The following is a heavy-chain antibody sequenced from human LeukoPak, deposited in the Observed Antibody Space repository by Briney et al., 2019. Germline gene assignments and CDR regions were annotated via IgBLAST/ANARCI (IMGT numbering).Heavy chain of an antibody. CDR2: ISTDVSST. CDR1: GFTFSSYW. V-gene: IGHV3-74*01. Sequence: GGSLRLSCAASGFTFSSYWMHWVRQVPGKGLVWVSRISTDVSSTNYADSVKGRFTISRDNAKNTLYLQVNSLRAEDTAVYYCARESSVGAHKAFDYWGQGTLVTVSS. D-gene: IGHD1-26*01. J-gene: IGHJ4*02. CDR3: ARESSVGAHKAFDY.